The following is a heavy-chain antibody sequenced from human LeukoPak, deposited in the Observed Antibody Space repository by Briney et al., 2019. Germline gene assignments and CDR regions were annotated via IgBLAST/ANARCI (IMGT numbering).Heavy chain of an antibody. CDR3: ARIDYYGSGSRLALDY. J-gene: IGHJ4*02. CDR2: ISAYNGNT. D-gene: IGHD3-10*01. CDR1: GGTFSSYA. Sequence: ASVKVSCKASGGTFSSYAISWVRQAPGQGLEWMGWISAYNGNTNYAQKLQGRVTMTTDTSTSTAYMELRSLRSDDTAVYYCARIDYYGSGSRLALDYWGQGTLVTVSS. V-gene: IGHV1-18*01.